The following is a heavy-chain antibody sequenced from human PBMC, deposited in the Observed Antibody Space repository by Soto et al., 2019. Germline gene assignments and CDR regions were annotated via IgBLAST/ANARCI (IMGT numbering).Heavy chain of an antibody. Sequence: QVQLVESGGGVVQPGRSLRLSCAASGFTFSSYGMHWVRQAPGKGLEWVAVISYDGSNKYYAGSVKGRFTISRDNSKNTLYLQMNSLRAEDTAVYYCAKMRSYYSEGYDMDVW. CDR3: AKMRSYYSEGYDMDV. V-gene: IGHV3-30*18. CDR1: GFTFSSYG. D-gene: IGHD3-22*01. CDR2: ISYDGSNK. J-gene: IGHJ6*01.